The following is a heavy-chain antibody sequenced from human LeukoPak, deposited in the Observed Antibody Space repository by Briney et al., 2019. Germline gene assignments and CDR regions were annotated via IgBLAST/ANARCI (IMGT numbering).Heavy chain of an antibody. J-gene: IGHJ6*02. CDR2: INPNSGGT. CDR1: GYTFTGYY. Sequence: ASVKVSCKASGYTFTGYYMHWVRQAPGQGPEWMGWINPNSGGTNYAQKFQGRVTMTRDTSISTAYMELSRLRSDDTAVYYCARVENTIFGVVIIRSYGMDVWGQGTTVTVSS. D-gene: IGHD3-3*01. V-gene: IGHV1-2*02. CDR3: ARVENTIFGVVIIRSYGMDV.